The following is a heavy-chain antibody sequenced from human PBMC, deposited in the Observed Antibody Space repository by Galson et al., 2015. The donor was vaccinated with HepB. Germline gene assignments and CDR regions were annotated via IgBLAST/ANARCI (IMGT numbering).Heavy chain of an antibody. Sequence: SVKVSCKASGYTFINFGVSWVRQAPGEGLEWMGGITPGHGKTDYAQKFQGRVTMTTDTSTRTAYMELRNLISDDTGVYYCARRGPHCGSGTCYSDYWGHGTLVTVSS. CDR2: ITPGHGKT. CDR1: GYTFINFG. J-gene: IGHJ4*01. V-gene: IGHV1-18*01. CDR3: ARRGPHCGSGTCYSDY. D-gene: IGHD3-3*02.